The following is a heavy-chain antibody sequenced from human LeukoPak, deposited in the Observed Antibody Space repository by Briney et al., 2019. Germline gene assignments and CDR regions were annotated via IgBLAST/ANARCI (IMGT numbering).Heavy chain of an antibody. J-gene: IGHJ4*02. Sequence: SETLSLTCAVYGGSFSGYYWSWIRQPPGKGLEWIGESNHIRNTNYNPSLKSRVTISVDTSKKQFSLNLSSVTAADTAVYYCARVLGNSPHVWGQGTLVTVSS. V-gene: IGHV4-34*01. CDR1: GGSFSGYY. D-gene: IGHD7-27*01. CDR2: SNHIRNT. CDR3: ARVLGNSPHV.